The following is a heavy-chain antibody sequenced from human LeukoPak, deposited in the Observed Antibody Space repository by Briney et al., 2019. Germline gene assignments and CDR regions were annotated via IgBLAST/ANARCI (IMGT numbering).Heavy chain of an antibody. CDR3: AREGDGYSSGSRISSDDY. Sequence: GGSLRLSCAASGFTFSSYWMSWVRRAPGKGLEWVANIKQDGSEKYYVDSVKGRFTISRDNAKNSLYLQMNSLRAEDTAVYYCAREGDGYSSGSRISSDDYWGQGTLVTVSS. CDR2: IKQDGSEK. CDR1: GFTFSSYW. J-gene: IGHJ4*02. V-gene: IGHV3-7*01. D-gene: IGHD6-19*01.